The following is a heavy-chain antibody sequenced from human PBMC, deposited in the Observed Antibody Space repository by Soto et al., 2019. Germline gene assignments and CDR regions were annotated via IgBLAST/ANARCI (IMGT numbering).Heavy chain of an antibody. CDR2: IYYSGST. CDR3: ARDVDTGGMDV. V-gene: IGHV4-59*01. D-gene: IGHD5-18*01. CDR1: GGSISSYY. Sequence: SETLSLTCTVSGGSISSYYWSWIRQPPGKGLEWIGYIYYSGSTNYNPSLKSRVTIPVDTSKNQFSLKLSSVTAADTAVYYCARDVDTGGMDVWGQGTTVTVSS. J-gene: IGHJ6*02.